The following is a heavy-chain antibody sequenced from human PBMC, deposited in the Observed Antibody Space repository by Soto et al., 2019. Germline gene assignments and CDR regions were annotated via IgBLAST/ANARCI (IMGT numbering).Heavy chain of an antibody. J-gene: IGHJ4*02. CDR2: ISYDGSNK. CDR3: XRDAVPSYFDY. V-gene: IGHV3-30-3*01. CDR1: RFTFSSYA. Sequence: QVQLVESGGGVVQPGRSLRLSCAASRFTFSSYAMHWVRQAPGKGLEWVAVISYDGSNKYYADSVKGRFTISRDNSKNXXXLXXXSXXXXXXXXXXXXRDAVPSYFDYWGQGTLVTVSS.